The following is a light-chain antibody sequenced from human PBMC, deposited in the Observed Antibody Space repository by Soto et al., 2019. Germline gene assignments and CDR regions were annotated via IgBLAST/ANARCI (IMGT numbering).Light chain of an antibody. CDR1: QSVSSSY. CDR2: GAS. J-gene: IGKJ1*01. CDR3: QHYGSSPSWT. Sequence: EIVLTQSPGTLSLSPGERATLSCRASQSVSSSYLAWYQQKPGQAPRLLIYGASSRATGIPDRFSGSGSGTDFPLTISRLEPEDFAVYYCQHYGSSPSWTFGQGTKLEIK. V-gene: IGKV3-20*01.